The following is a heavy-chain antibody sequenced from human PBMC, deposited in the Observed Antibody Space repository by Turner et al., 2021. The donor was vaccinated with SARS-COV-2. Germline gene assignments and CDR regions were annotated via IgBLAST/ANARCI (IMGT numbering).Heavy chain of an antibody. CDR1: EFTFSSCS. D-gene: IGHD6-19*01. V-gene: IGHV3-21*05. Sequence: EVQLVESGGGLVKPGGSLRLSCAASEFTFSSCSMNWVRQAPGKGLEWVSYISGSGSPIYYADSVKGRFTISRDNAKNSLSLQMNSLRDEDTAVYYCAREEYSSGWSYFDYWGQGILVTVSS. CDR2: ISGSGSPI. CDR3: AREEYSSGWSYFDY. J-gene: IGHJ4*02.